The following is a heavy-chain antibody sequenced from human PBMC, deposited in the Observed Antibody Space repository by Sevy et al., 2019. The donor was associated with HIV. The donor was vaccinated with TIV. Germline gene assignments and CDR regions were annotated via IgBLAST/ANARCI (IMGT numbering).Heavy chain of an antibody. Sequence: GGSLRLSCAASGFTFSSYAMHWVRQAPGKGLEWVAVISYDGSNKYYADSVKGRFTISRDNSKNTLYLQMNILRAEDTAVYYCAREGLLFRRNYFDYWGQGTLVTVSS. D-gene: IGHD2-21*02. J-gene: IGHJ4*02. V-gene: IGHV3-30-3*01. CDR1: GFTFSSYA. CDR3: AREGLLFRRNYFDY. CDR2: ISYDGSNK.